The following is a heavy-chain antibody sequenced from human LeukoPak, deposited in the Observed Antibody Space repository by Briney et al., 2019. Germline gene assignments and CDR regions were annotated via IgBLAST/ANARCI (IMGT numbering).Heavy chain of an antibody. V-gene: IGHV3-23*01. J-gene: IGHJ4*02. D-gene: IGHD4-17*01. Sequence: PGGSLRLSCAASGFTFTSYAMSWVRQTPGKGLEWISAIDHIGYTVYYADSVKGRFTISRDNSNNTLYLLMNSLRAEDTAVYYCAKLVGATVTSDYWGQGTLVTVSS. CDR1: GFTFTSYA. CDR2: IDHIGYTV. CDR3: AKLVGATVTSDY.